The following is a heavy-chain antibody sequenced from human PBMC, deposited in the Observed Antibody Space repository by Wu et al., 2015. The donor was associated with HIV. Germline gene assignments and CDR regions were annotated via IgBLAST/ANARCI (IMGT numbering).Heavy chain of an antibody. J-gene: IGHJ4*02. D-gene: IGHD6-13*01. CDR1: GYTFSDYY. CDR2: INPNRGVT. V-gene: IGHV1-2*02. CDR3: ARGSIAAAGEGCYFDY. Sequence: QVQLVQSGAEVKKSGASVKVSCKASGYTFSDYYIHWVRQAPGQGPEWMGWINPNRGVTDYAHKFQGRVTLTRDTSIRTAYMELSSLRSEDTAVYYCARGSIAAAGEGCYFDYWGQGTLVTVSS.